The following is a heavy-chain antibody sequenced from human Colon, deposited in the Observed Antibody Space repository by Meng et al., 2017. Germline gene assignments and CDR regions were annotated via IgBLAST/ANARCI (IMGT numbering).Heavy chain of an antibody. CDR1: GYTFTNYG. J-gene: IGHJ3*02. D-gene: IGHD2-15*01. V-gene: IGHV1-3*01. Sequence: ASVKVSCKASGYTFTNYGLHWVRRAPGQRLEWMGWINAGDGNTIYSQNFRGRVTITRDTSATTAYMELSSLISEDTAVYYCAREIDRISMSAFDIWGQGTMVTVSS. CDR2: INAGDGNT. CDR3: AREIDRISMSAFDI.